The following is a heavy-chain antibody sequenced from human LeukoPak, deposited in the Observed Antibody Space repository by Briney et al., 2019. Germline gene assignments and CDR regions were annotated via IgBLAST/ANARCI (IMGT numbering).Heavy chain of an antibody. CDR3: ARDLDSSPDT. CDR2: ISYDGSNK. CDR1: GFSVNNYG. V-gene: IGHV3-30*19. J-gene: IGHJ4*02. Sequence: GGSLGLSCAASGFSVNNYGMHWVRQAPGKGLEWVAVISYDGSNKYYADSVKGRFTISRDNSKNTLYLQMNSLRAEDTAVYYCARDLDSSPDTWGQGTLVTVSS. D-gene: IGHD6-13*01.